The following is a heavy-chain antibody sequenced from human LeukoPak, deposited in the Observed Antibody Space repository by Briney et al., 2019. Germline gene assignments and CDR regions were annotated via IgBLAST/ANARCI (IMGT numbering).Heavy chain of an antibody. V-gene: IGHV3-9*01. D-gene: IGHD6-19*01. CDR3: ARGRKQWLEGDAFDI. Sequence: GRSLRLSCAASGFTFDDYAMHWVRQAPGKGLEWVSGISWNSGSIGYADSVKGRFTISRDNAKNSLYLQMNSLRAEDTAVYYCARGRKQWLEGDAFDIWGQGTMVTVSS. CDR1: GFTFDDYA. J-gene: IGHJ3*02. CDR2: ISWNSGSI.